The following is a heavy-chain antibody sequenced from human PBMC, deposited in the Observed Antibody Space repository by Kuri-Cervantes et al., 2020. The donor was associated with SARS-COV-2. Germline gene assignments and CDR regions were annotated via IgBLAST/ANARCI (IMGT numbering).Heavy chain of an antibody. D-gene: IGHD3-16*02. V-gene: IGHV3-30*02. CDR3: QAQLTFGGVFAQDDY. CDR1: GFTFSSYG. Sequence: GGSLRLSCAASGFTFSSYGMHWVRQAPGKGLEWVAFIRYDGSNKYYADSVKGRFTISRDNSKNTLYLQMNSLRAEDTAVYYCQAQLTFGGVFAQDDYWGQGTLVTVPQ. CDR2: IRYDGSNK. J-gene: IGHJ4*02.